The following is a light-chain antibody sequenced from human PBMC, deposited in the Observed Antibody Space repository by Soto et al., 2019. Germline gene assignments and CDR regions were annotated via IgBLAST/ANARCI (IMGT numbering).Light chain of an antibody. CDR3: QQYNDYSPYT. CDR1: QTIYTW. J-gene: IGKJ2*01. V-gene: IGKV1-5*01. CDR2: DAS. Sequence: DTQMTQSPSTLSASVGDTVTITCRASQTIYTWLAWYQQKPGKAPKLLIFDASNLETGVPSRFSGSGSGTEFSLTISGLQPDDFATYYCQQYNDYSPYTFGRGTKVEI.